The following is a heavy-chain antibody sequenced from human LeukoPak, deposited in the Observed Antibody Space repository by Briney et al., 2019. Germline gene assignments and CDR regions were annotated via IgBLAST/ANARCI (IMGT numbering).Heavy chain of an antibody. CDR2: ISGSGDNT. Sequence: PGGSLRLSCAASGFSFSLYAMNWVRQAPGKGLEWVSAISGSGDNTCYADSVKGHFTISRDNSKNILYLQMNSLRAEDTAVYYCHIYCGGDCYSGGWFGPWGQGTLVTVSS. CDR1: GFSFSLYA. D-gene: IGHD2-21*01. CDR3: HIYCGGDCYSGGWFGP. V-gene: IGHV3-23*01. J-gene: IGHJ5*02.